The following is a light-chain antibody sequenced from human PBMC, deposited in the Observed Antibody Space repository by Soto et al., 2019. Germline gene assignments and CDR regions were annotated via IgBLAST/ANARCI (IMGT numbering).Light chain of an antibody. CDR3: QQYNSS. J-gene: IGKJ2*01. Sequence: DIQMTQSPSTLSASVGDRVTITCRASQSISNWLAWYQQKPGKAPNLLIYKASSLESGVPSRFSGSGSGTELTLTISSLQPDDFATYYCQQYNSSFGQGTKLEIK. CDR2: KAS. CDR1: QSISNW. V-gene: IGKV1-5*03.